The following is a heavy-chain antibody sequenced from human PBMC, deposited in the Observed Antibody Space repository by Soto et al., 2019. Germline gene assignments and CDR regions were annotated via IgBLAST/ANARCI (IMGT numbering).Heavy chain of an antibody. V-gene: IGHV3-30*03. CDR3: TGEVASGY. Sequence: QVQLVESGGGVVQPGRSLRLSCAVSGFTVSTYGMHWVRQAPGTGLEWVAVISRDGGTKYYADSVKGRFTISRDNSRNTLFLEMNSLRGDDIAVYYCTGEVASGYWGQGTLVTVSS. J-gene: IGHJ4*02. CDR2: ISRDGGTK. D-gene: IGHD2-8*02. CDR1: GFTVSTYG.